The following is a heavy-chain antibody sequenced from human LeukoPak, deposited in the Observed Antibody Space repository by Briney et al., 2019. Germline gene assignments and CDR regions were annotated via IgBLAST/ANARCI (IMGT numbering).Heavy chain of an antibody. Sequence: GASVTVSCKASGYTFTGYYMHWVRQAPGQGLEWMGWINPNSGGTNYAQKFQGWVTMTRDTSISTAYMELSRLRSDDTAVYYCARDRGYSGYGLDAFDIWGQGTMVTVSS. D-gene: IGHD5-12*01. CDR1: GYTFTGYY. CDR2: INPNSGGT. V-gene: IGHV1-2*04. J-gene: IGHJ3*02. CDR3: ARDRGYSGYGLDAFDI.